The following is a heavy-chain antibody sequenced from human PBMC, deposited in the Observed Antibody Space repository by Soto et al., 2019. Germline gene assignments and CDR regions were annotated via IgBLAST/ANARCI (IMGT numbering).Heavy chain of an antibody. Sequence: GGSLRLSCAASGFSFTNSWMHWVRQAPGQGLVWVARTNVFYEESVKGRFTISRDNAKNSLSLEMTSLTAEDTAVYYFARDRAMATMTFDSWGPGSLVTVSA. CDR2: TNV. CDR3: ARDRAMATMTFDS. CDR1: GFSFTNSW. J-gene: IGHJ4*02. V-gene: IGHV3-11*01. D-gene: IGHD5-12*01.